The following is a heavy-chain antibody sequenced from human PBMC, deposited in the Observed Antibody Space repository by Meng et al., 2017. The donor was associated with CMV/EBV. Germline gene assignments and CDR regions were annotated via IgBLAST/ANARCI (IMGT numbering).Heavy chain of an antibody. Sequence: GSLRLSCTVSGGSVSSGSYYWSWIRQPPGKGLEWIGYIYYSGSTNYNPSLKSRVTISVDTSKNQLSLKLSSVTAADTAVYYCASFAATTPEYYGMDVWGQGTTVTVSS. J-gene: IGHJ6*02. CDR3: ASFAATTPEYYGMDV. CDR1: GGSVSSGSYY. D-gene: IGHD5-12*01. V-gene: IGHV4-61*01. CDR2: IYYSGST.